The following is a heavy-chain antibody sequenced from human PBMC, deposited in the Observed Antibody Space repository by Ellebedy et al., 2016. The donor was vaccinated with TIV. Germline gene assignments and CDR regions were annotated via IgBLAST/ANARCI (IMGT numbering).Heavy chain of an antibody. CDR2: LSGSGGRT. D-gene: IGHD3-3*01. Sequence: GESLKISCAASGFTFGSYAMNWVRLAPGKGLEWVSGLSGSGGRTYYAESVKGRFAISRDNSKNTVSLLMNSLRADDMGVYYCAKGDEFWSGYSSTYHYGMDVWGQGTTVSVSS. CDR1: GFTFGSYA. CDR3: AKGDEFWSGYSSTYHYGMDV. J-gene: IGHJ6*02. V-gene: IGHV3-23*01.